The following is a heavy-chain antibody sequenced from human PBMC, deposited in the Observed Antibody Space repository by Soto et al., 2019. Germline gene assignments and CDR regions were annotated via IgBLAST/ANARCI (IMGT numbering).Heavy chain of an antibody. CDR3: AKALTVTPDPEYFQH. D-gene: IGHD4-17*01. CDR2: ISGSGGST. Sequence: EVQLLESGGGLVQPGGSLRLSCAASGFTFSSYAMSWVRQAPGKGLEWVSAISGSGGSTYYADSVKGRFTISRDNSKNTLYLQMNSLRAEDTAGYYCAKALTVTPDPEYFQHWGQGTLVTVSS. V-gene: IGHV3-23*01. J-gene: IGHJ1*01. CDR1: GFTFSSYA.